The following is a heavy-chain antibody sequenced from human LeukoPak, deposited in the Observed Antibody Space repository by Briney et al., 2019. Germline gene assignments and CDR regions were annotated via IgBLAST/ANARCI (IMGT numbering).Heavy chain of an antibody. CDR3: AKDSSAVAGLFDY. Sequence: PGGSLRLSCAASAFTFDDYAMHWVRQAPGKGLEWVSGSSWNSGSIGYADSVKGRFTISRDNAKNSLYLQMNSLRAEDTALYYCAKDSSAVAGLFDYWGQGTLVTVSS. CDR2: SSWNSGSI. J-gene: IGHJ4*02. V-gene: IGHV3-9*01. CDR1: AFTFDDYA. D-gene: IGHD6-19*01.